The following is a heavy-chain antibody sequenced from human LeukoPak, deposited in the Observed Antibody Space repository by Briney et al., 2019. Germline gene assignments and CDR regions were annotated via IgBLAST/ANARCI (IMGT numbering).Heavy chain of an antibody. D-gene: IGHD3-22*01. CDR3: ARVVGWLWPDY. V-gene: IGHV4-34*01. CDR1: GGSFSGYY. Sequence: SEALSLTCAVYGGSFSGYYWSWIRQPPGKGLEWIGEINHSGSTNYNPSLKSRVTISVDTSKNQFPLKLSSVTAADTAVYYCARVVGWLWPDYWGQGTLVTVSS. J-gene: IGHJ4*02. CDR2: INHSGST.